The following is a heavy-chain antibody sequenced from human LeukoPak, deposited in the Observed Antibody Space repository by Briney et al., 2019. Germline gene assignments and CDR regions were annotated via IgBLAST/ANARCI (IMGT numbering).Heavy chain of an antibody. D-gene: IGHD4-23*01. CDR3: ARDVGKAY. Sequence: SETLSLTCTVSGFSISTYYWSWFRQPAGKGLEWIGRIPSSGNTNYNPSLQSRVSLSIDTSQNQFSLRLTSLTAADTAVYFCARDVGKAYWGQGLLAIVS. CDR2: IPSSGNT. V-gene: IGHV4-4*07. J-gene: IGHJ4*02. CDR1: GFSISTYY.